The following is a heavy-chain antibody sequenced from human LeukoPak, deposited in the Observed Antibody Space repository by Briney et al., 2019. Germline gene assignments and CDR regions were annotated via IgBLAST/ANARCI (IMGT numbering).Heavy chain of an antibody. V-gene: IGHV3-21*01. CDR2: ISSSRTYI. CDR1: GFSVSNYN. J-gene: IGHJ4*02. D-gene: IGHD4-17*01. Sequence: GGSLRLSCAASGFSVSNYNMNWVRQAPGKGLEWVSSISSSRTYIYYADSVKGRFTISRDNAKNSLFLQMNSLRAEDTAVYYCALDYGDYYFDYWGQGTLVTVSS. CDR3: ALDYGDYYFDY.